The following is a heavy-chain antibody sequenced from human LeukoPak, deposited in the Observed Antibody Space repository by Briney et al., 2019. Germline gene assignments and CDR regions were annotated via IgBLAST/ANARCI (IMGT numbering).Heavy chain of an antibody. V-gene: IGHV3-NL1*01. CDR3: ARDRLNYYDSSGSVY. D-gene: IGHD3-22*01. CDR1: GFTFSSYG. Sequence: PGGSLRLSCAASGFTFSSYGMHWVRQAPGKGLEWVSVIYSGGSTYYADSVKGRFTISRDNSKNTLYLQMNSLRAEDTAVYYCARDRLNYYDSSGSVYWGQGTLVTVSS. J-gene: IGHJ4*02. CDR2: IYSGGST.